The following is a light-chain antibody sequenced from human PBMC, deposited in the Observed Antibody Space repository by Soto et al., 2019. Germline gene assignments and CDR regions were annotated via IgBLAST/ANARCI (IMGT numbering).Light chain of an antibody. CDR2: DAS. Sequence: EIVLTHSPATLSLAPWEGAALSWSASQSIGNYLAWYQHKPGQPPRPLIYDASDRATGVPARFSGSGSGTDFTLTISSLESEDFAVYYCQQRSSFVTFGQGTRLEIK. CDR3: QQRSSFVT. J-gene: IGKJ5*01. V-gene: IGKV3-11*01. CDR1: QSIGNY.